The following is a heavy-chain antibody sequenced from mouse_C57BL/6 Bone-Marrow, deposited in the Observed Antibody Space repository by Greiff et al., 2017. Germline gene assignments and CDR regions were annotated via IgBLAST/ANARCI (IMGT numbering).Heavy chain of an antibody. CDR3: ARGGNYGGYYCDY. CDR2: FHPCSDDT. CDR1: GYTFTTYP. D-gene: IGHD2-1*01. Sequence: QVQLQQSGAELAKPGASVKMSCKASGYTFTTYPIEWMKQNHGQSLEWIGNFHPCSDDTKSNEKFKGKATLTVEKSSSAVYLELSLLTSDAAAVYYGARGGNYGGYYCDYWGQGTTLTVSA. J-gene: IGHJ2*01. V-gene: IGHV1-47*01.